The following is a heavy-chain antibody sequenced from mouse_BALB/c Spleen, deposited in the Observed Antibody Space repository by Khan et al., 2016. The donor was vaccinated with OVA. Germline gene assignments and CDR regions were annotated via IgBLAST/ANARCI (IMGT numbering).Heavy chain of an antibody. Sequence: EVQLLESGPGLVKPSQSLSLTCTVTGYSITSGYGCNWIRQFPGNKLEWMGYISYSGSTNYNPSLKSRISITRDTSKNQFFLQLNSVTTEDNANYYSDRTAKITYWGRGTTLTVSA. D-gene: IGHD1-3*01. CDR2: ISYSGST. J-gene: IGHJ2*01. CDR3: DRTAKITY. CDR1: GYSITSGYG. V-gene: IGHV3-2*02.